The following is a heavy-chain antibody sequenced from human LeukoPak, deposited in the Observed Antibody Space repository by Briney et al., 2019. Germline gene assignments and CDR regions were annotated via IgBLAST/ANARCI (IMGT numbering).Heavy chain of an antibody. V-gene: IGHV3-48*01. CDR2: ISISSSII. J-gene: IGHJ4*02. Sequence: TGGSLRLSCAASGFTFSSYSMNWVRQAPGKGLEWVSYISISSSIIYYADSVKGRFTISRDNSKNTLYLQMNSLRAEDTAVYYCAKCSSSWSSPYFDYWGQGTLVTVSS. D-gene: IGHD6-13*01. CDR1: GFTFSSYS. CDR3: AKCSSSWSSPYFDY.